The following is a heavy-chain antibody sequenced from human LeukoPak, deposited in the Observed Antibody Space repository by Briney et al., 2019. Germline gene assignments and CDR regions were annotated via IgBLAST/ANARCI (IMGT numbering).Heavy chain of an antibody. V-gene: IGHV3-7*01. J-gene: IGHJ4*02. CDR2: IKQDGSEK. CDR3: TRGVTIVPDY. D-gene: IGHD2-8*01. CDR1: GFTVSSNY. Sequence: PGGSLRLSCAASGFTVSSNYMSWVRQAPGKGLEWVANIKQDGSEKYYVDSVKGRFTISRDNAKSSLYLQMNSLRVEDTAVYYCTRGVTIVPDYWGQGTLVTVSS.